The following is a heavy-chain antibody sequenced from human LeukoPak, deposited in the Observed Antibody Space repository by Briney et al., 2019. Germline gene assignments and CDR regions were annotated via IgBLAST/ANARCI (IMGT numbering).Heavy chain of an antibody. Sequence: ASVKVSCKASGYTFTSYDINWVRQAPGQGLEWVGWMNPNSGNTGYAQKFQGRVTMTRNTSISTAYMELSSLRSEDTAVYYCARGTGTLAQNYYYYYMDVWGKGTTVTVSS. CDR3: ARGTGTLAQNYYYYYMDV. D-gene: IGHD1-7*01. V-gene: IGHV1-8*01. CDR2: MNPNSGNT. CDR1: GYTFTSYD. J-gene: IGHJ6*03.